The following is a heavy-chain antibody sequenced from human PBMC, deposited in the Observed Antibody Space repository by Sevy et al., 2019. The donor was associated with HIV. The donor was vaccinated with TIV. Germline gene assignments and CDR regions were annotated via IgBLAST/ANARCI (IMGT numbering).Heavy chain of an antibody. CDR1: GFTFSSYG. D-gene: IGHD4-17*01. V-gene: IGHV3-30*18. J-gene: IGHJ4*02. CDR2: ISYDGSNK. Sequence: GESLKISCTASGFTFSSYGMHWVRQAPGKGLEWVAVISYDGSNKYYADSVKGRFTISRDNSKNTLYLQMNSLRAEDTAVYYCAKFDGDYDYWGQGTLVTVSS. CDR3: AKFDGDYDY.